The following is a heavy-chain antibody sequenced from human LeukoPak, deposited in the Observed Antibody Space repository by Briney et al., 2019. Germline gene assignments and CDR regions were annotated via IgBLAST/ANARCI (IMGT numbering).Heavy chain of an antibody. CDR3: AREAPLGYCSGGSYSSFDY. Sequence: ASVKVSCKASGYTFTSYYMHWVRQAPGQGLDWMGIINPSGGSTSYAQKFQGRVTMTRDTSTSTVYMELSSLRSEDTAVYYCAREAPLGYCSGGSYSSFDYWGEGTLVTVSS. D-gene: IGHD2-15*01. V-gene: IGHV1-46*01. CDR1: GYTFTSYY. CDR2: INPSGGST. J-gene: IGHJ4*02.